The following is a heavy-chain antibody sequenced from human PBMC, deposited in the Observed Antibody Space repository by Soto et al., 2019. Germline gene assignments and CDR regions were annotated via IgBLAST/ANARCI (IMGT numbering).Heavy chain of an antibody. CDR1: GFTFSSYW. CDR2: IKQDGSEK. J-gene: IGHJ6*03. V-gene: IGHV3-7*01. D-gene: IGHD3-16*01. CDR3: ARDTPKGVYYYYMDV. Sequence: EVQLAESGGGLVQPGGSLRLSCAASGFTFSSYWMSWVRQAPGKGLEWVANIKQDGSEKYYVDSVKGRFTISRDNAKNSLYLQMNSLRAEDTAVYYCARDTPKGVYYYYMDVWGKGTTVTVSS.